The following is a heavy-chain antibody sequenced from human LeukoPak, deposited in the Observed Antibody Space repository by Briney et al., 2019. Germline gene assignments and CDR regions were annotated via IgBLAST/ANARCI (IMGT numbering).Heavy chain of an antibody. CDR3: ARGTDVVVVAANAFDI. D-gene: IGHD2-15*01. Sequence: SETLSLTCTVSGGSISSSSYYWGWIRQPPGKGLEWIGSIYYSGSTYYNPSLKSRVTISVDTSKNQFSLKLSSVTAADTAVYYCARGTDVVVVAANAFDIWGQGTMVTVSS. CDR2: IYYSGST. V-gene: IGHV4-39*07. CDR1: GGSISSSSYY. J-gene: IGHJ3*02.